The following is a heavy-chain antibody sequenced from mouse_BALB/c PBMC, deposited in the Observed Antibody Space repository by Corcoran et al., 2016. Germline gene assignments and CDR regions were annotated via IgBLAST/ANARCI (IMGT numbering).Heavy chain of an antibody. V-gene: IGHV3-6*02. CDR2: ISYDGNN. CDR3: ASGYDFDY. CDR1: GYSITSGYY. J-gene: IGHJ2*01. Sequence: DVQLQESGPGLVKPSQSLSLTCSVTGYSITSGYYWNWIRQFPGNKLEWMGYISYDGNNNYNPSLKNRITITRNTSKNQFCLKLNSVTTEDTATYYCASGYDFDYWGQGTTLTVSS.